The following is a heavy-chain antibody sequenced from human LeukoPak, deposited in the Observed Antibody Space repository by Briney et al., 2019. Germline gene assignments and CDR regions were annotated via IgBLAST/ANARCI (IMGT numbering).Heavy chain of an antibody. CDR1: GFTFSSYA. D-gene: IGHD4-17*01. CDR3: ARDLVTVTKGFDI. V-gene: IGHV3-30*01. CDR2: ISYDGSNK. J-gene: IGHJ3*02. Sequence: PGRSLRLSCAASGFTFSSYAMHWVRQAPGKGLEWVAVISYDGSNKYYADSVKGRFTISRDNSKNTLYLQMNSLRAEDTAVYYCARDLVTVTKGFDIWGQGTMVSVSS.